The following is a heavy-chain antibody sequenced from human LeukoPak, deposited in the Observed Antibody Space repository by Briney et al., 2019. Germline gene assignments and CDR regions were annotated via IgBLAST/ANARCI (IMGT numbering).Heavy chain of an antibody. CDR2: IGTAGDT. D-gene: IGHD3-3*01. Sequence: PGRSLRLSCAASGFTFSSYDMHWVRQATGKGLEWVSAIGTAGDTYYPGSVKGRFTISRENAKNSLYLQMNSLRAGDTAVYYCATTPGPGAGEVFGYYPDYWGQGTLVTVSS. CDR3: ATTPGPGAGEVFGYYPDY. J-gene: IGHJ4*02. CDR1: GFTFSSYD. V-gene: IGHV3-13*01.